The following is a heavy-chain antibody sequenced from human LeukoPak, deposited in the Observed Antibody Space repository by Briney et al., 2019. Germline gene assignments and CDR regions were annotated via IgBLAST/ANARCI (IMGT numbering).Heavy chain of an antibody. D-gene: IGHD3-22*01. CDR2: ISWDGTT. Sequence: TGGSLRLSCAASGFTFEDYTMHWVRQAPGKTLEWVSLISWDGTTYYTDSMKGRFTISRDNSKNSLYLQMDTLRSEDTANYYCVKDLSYESSGSVFDYWGQGTLVTVSS. V-gene: IGHV3-43*01. CDR3: VKDLSYESSGSVFDY. CDR1: GFTFEDYT. J-gene: IGHJ4*02.